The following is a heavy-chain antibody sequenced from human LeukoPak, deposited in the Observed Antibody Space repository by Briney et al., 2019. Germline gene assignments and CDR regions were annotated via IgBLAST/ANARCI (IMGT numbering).Heavy chain of an antibody. D-gene: IGHD2-15*01. CDR1: GFTFSSYA. Sequence: GSLRLSCAASGFTFSSYAMHWVRQAPGKGLEYVSAISSNGGSTYYANSVKGRFTISRDNSKNTLYLQMGSLRAEDMAVYYCARDGVYCSGGSCYSVSALDIWGQGTMVTVSS. CDR3: ARDGVYCSGGSCYSVSALDI. V-gene: IGHV3-64*01. CDR2: ISSNGGST. J-gene: IGHJ3*02.